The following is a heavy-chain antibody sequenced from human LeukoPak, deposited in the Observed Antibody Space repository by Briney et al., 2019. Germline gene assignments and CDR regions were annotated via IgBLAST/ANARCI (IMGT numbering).Heavy chain of an antibody. D-gene: IGHD3-10*01. CDR3: AKWGVLRDFDY. V-gene: IGHV3-23*01. J-gene: IGHJ4*02. Sequence: GGSLRLSCAASGFTFGSYAMSWVRQTPGKGLDWVSAISAGRGDTYYADSVQGRFTISRDNSKNTLYLQMNSLRAEDTAVYYCAKWGVLRDFDYWGQGTLVTVSS. CDR1: GFTFGSYA. CDR2: ISAGRGDT.